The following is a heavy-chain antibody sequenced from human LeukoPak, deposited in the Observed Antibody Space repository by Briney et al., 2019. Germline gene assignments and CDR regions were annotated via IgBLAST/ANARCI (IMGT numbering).Heavy chain of an antibody. CDR1: GYTFTSYG. J-gene: IGHJ6*02. Sequence: ASVKVSCKASGYTFTSYGISWVRQAPGQGLEWVGWISAYNGNTNYAQKLQGRVTMTTDTSTSTAYMELRSLRSDDTAVYYCARDLSCDILTGYYRLGFGMDVWGQGTTVTVSS. CDR3: ARDLSCDILTGYYRLGFGMDV. V-gene: IGHV1-18*01. D-gene: IGHD3-9*01. CDR2: ISAYNGNT.